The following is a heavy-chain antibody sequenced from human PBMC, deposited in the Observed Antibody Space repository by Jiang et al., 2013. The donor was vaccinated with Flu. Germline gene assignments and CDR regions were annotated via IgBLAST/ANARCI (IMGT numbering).Heavy chain of an antibody. D-gene: IGHD3-22*01. V-gene: IGHV4-30-2*01. Sequence: GPGLVKPSQTLSLTCAVSGGSISSGGYSWSWIRQPPGKGLEWIGYIYHSGSTYYNPSLKSRVTISVDRSKNQFSLKLSSVTAADTAVYYCASEYYDSSGDWYFDLWGRGTLVTVSS. J-gene: IGHJ2*01. CDR2: IYHSGST. CDR3: ASEYYDSSGDWYFDL. CDR1: GGSISSGGYS.